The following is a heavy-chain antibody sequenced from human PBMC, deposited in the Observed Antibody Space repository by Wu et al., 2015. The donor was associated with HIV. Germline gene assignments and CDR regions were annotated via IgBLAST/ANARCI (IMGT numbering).Heavy chain of an antibody. D-gene: IGHD5-24*01. V-gene: IGHV1-8*02. CDR3: VVATISALYI. CDR2: MNPKHGGS. J-gene: IGHJ3*02. Sequence: QVQLVQSGAEVKKPGASVKVSCKASAYTFTSYDINWVRQASGRGLEWLGWMNPKHGGSGSIQKILGRVTMTRDISTSTAYMELSRLRSDDTAVYFCVVATISALYIWADGTNGHRLF. CDR1: AYTFTSYD.